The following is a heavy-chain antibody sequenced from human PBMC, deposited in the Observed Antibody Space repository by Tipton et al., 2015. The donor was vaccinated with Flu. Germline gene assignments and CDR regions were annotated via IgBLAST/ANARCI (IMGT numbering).Heavy chain of an antibody. D-gene: IGHD6-13*01. CDR2: IYYSGST. Sequence: TLSLTCTVSGDSISTYYWSWIRQPPGKGLEWIGYIYYSGSTNYNPSLKSRVTISVDTSKNQFSLKLSSVTAADTAVYYCARVSTGAAGQSYYYFFAMDVWGQGTTVTVSS. J-gene: IGHJ6*02. CDR3: ARVSTGAAGQSYYYFFAMDV. V-gene: IGHV4-59*01. CDR1: GDSISTYY.